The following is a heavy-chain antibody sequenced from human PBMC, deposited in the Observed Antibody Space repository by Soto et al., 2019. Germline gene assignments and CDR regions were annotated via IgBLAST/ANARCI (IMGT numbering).Heavy chain of an antibody. Sequence: ASVKVSCKASGGTFSSYAISWVRQAPGQGLEWMGGIIPIFGTANYAQKFQGRVTITADKSTSTAYMELSSLRSEDTAVYYCARRPVPLYYYGMDVWGQGNTVTVSS. CDR1: GGTFSSYA. J-gene: IGHJ6*02. D-gene: IGHD1-1*01. V-gene: IGHV1-69*06. CDR3: ARRPVPLYYYGMDV. CDR2: IIPIFGTA.